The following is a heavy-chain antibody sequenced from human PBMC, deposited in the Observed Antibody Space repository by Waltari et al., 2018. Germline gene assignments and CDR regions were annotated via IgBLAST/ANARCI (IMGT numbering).Heavy chain of an antibody. CDR2: IYYSGST. J-gene: IGHJ4*02. D-gene: IGHD1-20*01. CDR3: ARGSITRTFDY. V-gene: IGHV4-59*11. CDR1: GGSISSHY. Sequence: QVQLQESGPGLVKPSETLSLTCTVSGGSISSHYWSWIRQPPGKGLEWIGYIYYSGSTNYIPSLKSRVTISVDTSKNQFSLKLSSVTAADTAVYYCARGSITRTFDYWGQGTLVTVSS.